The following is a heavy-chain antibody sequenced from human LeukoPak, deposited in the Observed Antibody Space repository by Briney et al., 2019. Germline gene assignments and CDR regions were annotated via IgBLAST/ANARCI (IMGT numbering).Heavy chain of an antibody. J-gene: IGHJ6*03. D-gene: IGHD1-7*01. V-gene: IGHV4-39*01. CDR3: ARHNPKNWNYRYYYYMDV. Sequence: SETLSLTCTVSGGSISSSSYYWGWIRQPPGKGLEWIGSIYYSGSTYYNPPLKSRVTISVDTSKNQFSLKLSSVTAADTAVYYCARHNPKNWNYRYYYYMDVWGKGTTVTVSS. CDR2: IYYSGST. CDR1: GGSISSSSYY.